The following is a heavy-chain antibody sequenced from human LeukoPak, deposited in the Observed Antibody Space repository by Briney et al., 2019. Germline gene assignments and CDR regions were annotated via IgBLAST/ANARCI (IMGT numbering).Heavy chain of an antibody. V-gene: IGHV4-59*01. CDR2: IYYSRST. CDR1: GGSISSYY. Sequence: SETLSLTCTVTGGSISSYYWSWIRQPPGKGLEWIGYIYYSRSTNYNPSLKSRVTISVDTSKNQFSLKLSSVTAADTAVYYCARNAHPFGELWSSYYYYYYMDVWGKGTTVTVSS. D-gene: IGHD3-10*01. J-gene: IGHJ6*03. CDR3: ARNAHPFGELWSSYYYYYYMDV.